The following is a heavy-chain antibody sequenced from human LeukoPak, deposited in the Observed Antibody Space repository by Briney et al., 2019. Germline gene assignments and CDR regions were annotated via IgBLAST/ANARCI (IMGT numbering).Heavy chain of an antibody. D-gene: IGHD3-3*01. J-gene: IGHJ5*02. V-gene: IGHV1-2*02. CDR2: INPNSGGT. Sequence: GASVKVSCKSSGYTFTGYYMHWVRPAPGQGLEWMGWINPNSGGTNYAQKFQGRVTTTRDTSISTAYMELSRLRSDDTAVYYCARESNARLRFLEWLLADWFDPWGQGTLVTVSS. CDR1: GYTFTGYY. CDR3: ARESNARLRFLEWLLADWFDP.